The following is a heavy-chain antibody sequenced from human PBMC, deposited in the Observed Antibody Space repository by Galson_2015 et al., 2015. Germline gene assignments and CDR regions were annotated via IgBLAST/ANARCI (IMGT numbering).Heavy chain of an antibody. V-gene: IGHV3-7*03. Sequence: SLRLSCAASGFTFRNYWMVWVRQTPEKGLQWVAKIKYDGSQTFYVDSVKGRFTSSRDNAENSLDLQMNSLRADDTAVYYCARDAIRGGEFDHWGHGVLVPVSS. J-gene: IGHJ4*01. CDR1: GFTFRNYW. CDR2: IKYDGSQT. D-gene: IGHD3-10*01. CDR3: ARDAIRGGEFDH.